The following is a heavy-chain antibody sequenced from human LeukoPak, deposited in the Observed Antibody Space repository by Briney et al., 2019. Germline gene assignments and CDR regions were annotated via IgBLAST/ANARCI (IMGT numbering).Heavy chain of an antibody. J-gene: IGHJ4*02. CDR2: IYYSGST. Sequence: SETPSLTCTVSGGSISSYYWSWIRQPPGKGLEWIGYIYYSGSTNYNPSLKSRVTISVDTSKNQFSLKLSSVTAADTAVYYCARDSSGNSIDYWGQGTLVTVSS. CDR3: ARDSSGNSIDY. CDR1: GGSISSYY. V-gene: IGHV4-59*01. D-gene: IGHD6-19*01.